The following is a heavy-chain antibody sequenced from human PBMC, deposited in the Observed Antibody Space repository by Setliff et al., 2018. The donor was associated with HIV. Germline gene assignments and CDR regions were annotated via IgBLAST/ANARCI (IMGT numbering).Heavy chain of an antibody. D-gene: IGHD4-17*01. CDR3: AREIRAGDYPPYNYYFYMDV. J-gene: IGHJ6*03. Sequence: GGSLRLSCAASGFTFRHYSMNWVRQAPGKGLEWFSSITNNSDTLYAASVKGRFLISRDNAKNSLFLQMNSLRAEDTALYYCAREIRAGDYPPYNYYFYMDVWGKGTTVTVSS. CDR2: ITNNSDT. CDR1: GFTFRHYS. V-gene: IGHV3-21*01.